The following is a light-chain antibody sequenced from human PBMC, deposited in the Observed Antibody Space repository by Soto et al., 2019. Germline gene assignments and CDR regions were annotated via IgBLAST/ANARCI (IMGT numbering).Light chain of an antibody. Sequence: IVMPQSQSTLSVSPGERSTVSCMASQSVNSNYLAWYQQKPGQAPRLLIYGISKRATDIPDRFSGSGSGTEFTLTISSLQPEDFATYYCQQHGQWPITFCQGTRLEIK. V-gene: IGKV3D-15*01. CDR1: QSVNSN. CDR2: GIS. J-gene: IGKJ5*01. CDR3: QQHGQWPIT.